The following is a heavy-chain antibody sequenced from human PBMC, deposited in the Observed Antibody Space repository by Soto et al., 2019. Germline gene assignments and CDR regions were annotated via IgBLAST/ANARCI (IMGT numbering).Heavy chain of an antibody. J-gene: IGHJ4*02. CDR1: GFTFSSYG. Sequence: GGSLRLSCAASGFTFSSYGMHWVRQAPGKGLEWVAVISYDGSNKYYADSVKGRFTISRDNSKNTLYLQMNSLRAEDTAVYYCAKDKDLEGQWLATFDYWGQGTLVTVSS. V-gene: IGHV3-30*18. CDR2: ISYDGSNK. D-gene: IGHD6-19*01. CDR3: AKDKDLEGQWLATFDY.